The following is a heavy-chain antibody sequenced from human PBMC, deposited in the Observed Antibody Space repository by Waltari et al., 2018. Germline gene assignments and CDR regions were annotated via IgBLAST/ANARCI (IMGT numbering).Heavy chain of an antibody. CDR3: ARDSGNYYDSSGLDY. J-gene: IGHJ4*02. CDR1: GNTYNLYA. Sequence: QVQLVQSGSELKKPGASVNIPCKASGNTYNLYAMHWVRQAPGQRLEWMGWINAGNGNTKYSQEFQGRVTITRDTSASTAYMELSSLRSEDTAVYYCARDSGNYYDSSGLDYWGQGTLVTVSS. CDR2: INAGNGNT. V-gene: IGHV1-3*01. D-gene: IGHD3-22*01.